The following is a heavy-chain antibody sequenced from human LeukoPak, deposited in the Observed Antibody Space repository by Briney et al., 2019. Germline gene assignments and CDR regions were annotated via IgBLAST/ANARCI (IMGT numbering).Heavy chain of an antibody. Sequence: GGSMRLSCAASGFTFSSYAMSWVRQAPGKGLEWVSAISGSGGSTYYADSVKGRFTISRDNSKNTLYLQMNSLRAEDTAVYYCAKDQVRGVIGNWGQGTLVTVSS. CDR1: GFTFSSYA. V-gene: IGHV3-23*01. D-gene: IGHD3-10*01. CDR2: ISGSGGST. CDR3: AKDQVRGVIGN. J-gene: IGHJ4*02.